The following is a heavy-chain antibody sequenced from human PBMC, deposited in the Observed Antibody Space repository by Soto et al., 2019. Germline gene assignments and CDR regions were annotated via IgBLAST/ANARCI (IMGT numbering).Heavy chain of an antibody. Sequence: PSETLSLTCTVSGDSISNGDYYWSWIRQPPGRGLEWIGYIDSSGSTYYNPSLKSRLTMSVDMSKNLFSLRLTSVTAADTAVYYCASSYLYWGQGLLVTVSS. CDR3: ASSYLY. CDR1: GDSISNGDYY. CDR2: IDSSGST. V-gene: IGHV4-30-4*01. D-gene: IGHD3-16*02. J-gene: IGHJ4*02.